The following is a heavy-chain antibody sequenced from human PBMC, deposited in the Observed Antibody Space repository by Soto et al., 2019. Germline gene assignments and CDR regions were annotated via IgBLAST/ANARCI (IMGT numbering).Heavy chain of an antibody. D-gene: IGHD3-22*01. CDR1: GFTFSTCA. Sequence: GGSLRLSCAASGFTFSTCAMSWVRQAPGKGLEWVSAISGSGGSTYYADSVKGRFTISRDNSKNTLYLQMSSLRAEDTALYYCAKDRFYYDSSAYYYDAFDIWGQGTMVTVSS. V-gene: IGHV3-23*01. J-gene: IGHJ3*02. CDR3: AKDRFYYDSSAYYYDAFDI. CDR2: ISGSGGST.